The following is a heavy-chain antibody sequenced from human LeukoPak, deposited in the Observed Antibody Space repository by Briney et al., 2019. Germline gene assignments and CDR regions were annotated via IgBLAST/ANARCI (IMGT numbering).Heavy chain of an antibody. CDR3: TREEGAWGYGSSGFDS. Sequence: PSETLSLTCSVSGGSIRSYFWSWIRQTPGKGLEWIGFMSYSGINNYNLSLKSRVTISLDTSRNQFSLRLNSVTAADTAVYYWTREEGAWGYGSSGFDSWGQGILVTVSS. J-gene: IGHJ4*02. V-gene: IGHV4-59*13. CDR1: GGSIRSYF. D-gene: IGHD3-10*01. CDR2: MSYSGIN.